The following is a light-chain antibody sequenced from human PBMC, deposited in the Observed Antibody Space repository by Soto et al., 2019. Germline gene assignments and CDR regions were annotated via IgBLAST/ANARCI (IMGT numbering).Light chain of an antibody. J-gene: IGKJ1*01. V-gene: IGKV1-6*01. CDR2: AAS. Sequence: IQMTQSPSSLSASVGDRITITCRASRDIGSDLSWYQQKPGKAPTLLIYAASNLQIGVPXXXRGSRXXTEFTLTVSSLQPEDFATYYCLQDHDDSWTFGQGTKVDI. CDR1: RDIGSD. CDR3: LQDHDDSWT.